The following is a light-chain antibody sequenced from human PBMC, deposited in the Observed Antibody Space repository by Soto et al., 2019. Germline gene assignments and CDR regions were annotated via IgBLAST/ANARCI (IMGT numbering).Light chain of an antibody. Sequence: EIVLTQSPGTLSLSPGERATLSCRASQSVSSSSLAWYQQKPGQAPRLLIYGASSRATGIPDRFSGSGSGTDFTLTISRLEPDDVEVYYCQQYGSSPLTFGGGTKVEIK. CDR1: QSVSSSS. J-gene: IGKJ4*01. CDR2: GAS. CDR3: QQYGSSPLT. V-gene: IGKV3-20*01.